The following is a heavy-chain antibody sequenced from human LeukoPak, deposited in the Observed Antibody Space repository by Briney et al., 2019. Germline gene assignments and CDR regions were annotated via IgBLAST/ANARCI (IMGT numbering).Heavy chain of an antibody. CDR2: IYHSGST. CDR3: ARDPRSSGYDPYYYYYYGMDV. CDR1: GGSISSSNW. J-gene: IGHJ6*02. Sequence: SGTLSLTCAVSGGSISSSNWWSWVRQPPGKGLEWIGEIYHSGSTNYNPSLKSRVTISVDKSKNQFSLRLSSVTAADTAVYYCARDPRSSGYDPYYYYYYGMDVWGQGTTVTVSS. D-gene: IGHD5-12*01. V-gene: IGHV4-4*02.